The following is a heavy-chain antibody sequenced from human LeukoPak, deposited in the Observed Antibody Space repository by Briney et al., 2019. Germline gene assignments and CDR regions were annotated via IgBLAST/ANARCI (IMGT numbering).Heavy chain of an antibody. J-gene: IGHJ3*02. CDR3: ARGSSSGGAFDI. V-gene: IGHV4-38-2*02. D-gene: IGHD6-13*01. CDR2: IYHSGST. Sequence: SETLSLTCTISGGSISSGYYWGWIRQPPGKGLEWIGSIYHSGSTYYNPSLKSRVTISVDTSKNQFSLKLSSVTAADTAVYYCARGSSSGGAFDIWGQGTMVTVSS. CDR1: GGSISSGYY.